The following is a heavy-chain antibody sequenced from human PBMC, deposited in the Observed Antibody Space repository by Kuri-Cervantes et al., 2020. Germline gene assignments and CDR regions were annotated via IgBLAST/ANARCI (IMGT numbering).Heavy chain of an antibody. V-gene: IGHV3-48*03. D-gene: IGHD3-10*01. CDR1: GFTFSSYE. CDR2: ISSSGSTI. J-gene: IGHJ4*02. CDR3: ARAHVSWGVITPDFDY. Sequence: GESLKISCAASGFTFSSYEMNWVRQAPGKGLEWVSYISSSGSTIYYADSVKGRFTISRDNAKNSLYLQMNSLRAEDTAVYYCARAHVSWGVITPDFDYWGQGTLVTVSS.